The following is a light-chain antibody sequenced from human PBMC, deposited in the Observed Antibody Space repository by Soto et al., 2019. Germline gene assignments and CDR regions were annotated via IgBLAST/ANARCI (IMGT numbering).Light chain of an antibody. Sequence: QSVLTQPPSVSGAPGQRVTISCTGSRSNIGSGYDVHWYRQLPGTAPKLLIFADNNRPSGVPDRFSGSRSGTSASLAITGLRAEDEADYYCQSYDSSLSSVVFGGGTKLTVL. CDR1: RSNIGSGYD. J-gene: IGLJ2*01. CDR3: QSYDSSLSSVV. V-gene: IGLV1-40*01. CDR2: ADN.